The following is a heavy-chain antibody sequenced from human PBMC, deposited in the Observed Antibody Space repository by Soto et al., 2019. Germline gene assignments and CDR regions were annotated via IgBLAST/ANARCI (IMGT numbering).Heavy chain of an antibody. J-gene: IGHJ4*02. CDR3: ARPSYSSSWLPNLDY. V-gene: IGHV1-69*13. Sequence: ASVKVSCKASRGTFNNYAIHWVRQAPGQGLEWMGGIVPIFGPAKYAQKFRGRVRITADDSTSTAYMDLSSLTSEDTAIYYCARPSYSSSWLPNLDYWGQGTLVTVSS. CDR2: IVPIFGPA. CDR1: RGTFNNYA. D-gene: IGHD6-13*01.